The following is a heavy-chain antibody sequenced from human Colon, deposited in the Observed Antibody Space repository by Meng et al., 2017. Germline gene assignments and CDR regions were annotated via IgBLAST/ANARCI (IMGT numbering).Heavy chain of an antibody. CDR3: ARNLVPDH. CDR2: ISSHGTTI. J-gene: IGHJ4*02. CDR1: GFTFRNVW. V-gene: IGHV3-11*01. D-gene: IGHD3-10*01. Sequence: VEVVGSGGGLVKPGGSLRLSCAASGFTFRNVWMSWVRQAPGKGLEWIAYISSHGTTIHYADSVKGRFTISRDNANNSVSLQMDNLRAEDTAVYYCARNLVPDHWGQGTLVTVSS.